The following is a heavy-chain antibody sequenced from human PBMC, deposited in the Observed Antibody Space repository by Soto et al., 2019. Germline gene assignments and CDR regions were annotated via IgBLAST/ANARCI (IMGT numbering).Heavy chain of an antibody. V-gene: IGHV3-74*01. CDR1: GFTFSSYW. CDR3: AAYRSGWYS. CDR2: INSDGSTT. Sequence: PGGSLRLSCAASGFTFSSYWMHWVRQAPGRGLVWVSHINSDGSTTTYADSVEGRFTISRDNAKNTLYLQMNSLRAEDTAVYYCAAYRSGWYSWGQGTLVTVSS. D-gene: IGHD6-19*01. J-gene: IGHJ4*02.